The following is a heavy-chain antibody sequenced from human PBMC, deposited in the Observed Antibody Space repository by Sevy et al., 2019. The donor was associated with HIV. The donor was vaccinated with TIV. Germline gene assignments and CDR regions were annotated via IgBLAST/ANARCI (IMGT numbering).Heavy chain of an antibody. Sequence: SETLSLTCTVSGGSISAYYWSWIRQPPGKGLEYLGYIYYTGSTNYNPSLKSRVTISVDTSKNQFSLKLSSVTAADTAVYYCARESPLGVEWELSRPQNWFDPWGQGTLVTVSS. V-gene: IGHV4-59*01. D-gene: IGHD1-26*01. CDR1: GGSISAYY. CDR3: ARESPLGVEWELSRPQNWFDP. J-gene: IGHJ5*02. CDR2: IYYTGST.